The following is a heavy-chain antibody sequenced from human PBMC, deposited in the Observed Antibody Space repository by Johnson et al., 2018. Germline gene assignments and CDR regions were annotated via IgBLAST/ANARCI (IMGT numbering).Heavy chain of an antibody. CDR2: ISSSSSTI. CDR3: AKRGGLTAAGLRGAAFEI. V-gene: IGHV3-48*01. Sequence: EVQLVESGGGLVQPGGSLRLSCAASGFTFSSYSMNWVRQAPGKGLEWVSYISSSSSTIYYADSVKGRFTISRDNAKNSLYLQMNSLRAEDTAVYYCAKRGGLTAAGLRGAAFEIWGQGTMVTVSS. CDR1: GFTFSSYS. D-gene: IGHD6-13*01. J-gene: IGHJ3*02.